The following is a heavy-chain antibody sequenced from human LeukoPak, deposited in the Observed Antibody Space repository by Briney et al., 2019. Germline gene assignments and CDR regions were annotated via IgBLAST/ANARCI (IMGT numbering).Heavy chain of an antibody. CDR3: AREQHDYGDYTLDY. V-gene: IGHV1-18*01. CDR2: ISAYNGNT. Sequence: ASVKVSCKASGYTFTSYGISWVRQAPGQGLEWMGWISAYNGNTNYAQKLQGRVTMTTDTSTSTAYMELRSLRSDDTAVYYCAREQHDYGDYTLDYWGQGTLVTVSS. CDR1: GYTFTSYG. D-gene: IGHD4-17*01. J-gene: IGHJ4*02.